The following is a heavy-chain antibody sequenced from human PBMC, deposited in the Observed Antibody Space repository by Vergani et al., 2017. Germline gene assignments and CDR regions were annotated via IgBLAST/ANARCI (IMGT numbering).Heavy chain of an antibody. CDR3: ARRYSYGFARNDY. V-gene: IGHV4-59*12. D-gene: IGHD5-18*01. J-gene: IGHJ4*02. CDR1: GGSISSYY. CDR2: IYYSGST. Sequence: QVQLQESGPGLVKPSETLSLTCTVSGGSISSYYWSWIRQPPGKGLEWIGYIYYSGSTNYNPSLKSRVTISVDTSKNQFSLKLSSVTAADTAVYYCARRYSYGFARNDYWGQGTLVTVSS.